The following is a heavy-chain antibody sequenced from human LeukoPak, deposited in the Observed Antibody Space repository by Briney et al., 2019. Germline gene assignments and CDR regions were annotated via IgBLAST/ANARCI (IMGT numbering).Heavy chain of an antibody. D-gene: IGHD3-22*01. J-gene: IGHJ4*02. Sequence: PGRSLRLSCAASGFTFSSYAMHWVRQAPGKGLEWVAVISYDGSNKYYADSVKGRFTISRDNSKNTVGLQMNSLRAEDTAVYYCARGHDYDSSVAYWGQGTLVTVSS. CDR1: GFTFSSYA. CDR3: ARGHDYDSSVAY. CDR2: ISYDGSNK. V-gene: IGHV3-30*07.